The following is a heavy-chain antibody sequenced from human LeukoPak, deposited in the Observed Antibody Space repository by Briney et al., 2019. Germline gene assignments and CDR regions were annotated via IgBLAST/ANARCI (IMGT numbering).Heavy chain of an antibody. CDR2: IYSGGGI. Sequence: GGSLRLSCAVSGFSVSSNYMSWVRQAPGKGLEWVSVIYSGGGIYYADSVKGRFTSSRDSSKNMMYLQLNSLRVEDTAVYFCARDSHKGFWGQGALVTVSS. J-gene: IGHJ4*02. CDR1: GFSVSSNY. V-gene: IGHV3-66*01. CDR3: ARDSHKGF.